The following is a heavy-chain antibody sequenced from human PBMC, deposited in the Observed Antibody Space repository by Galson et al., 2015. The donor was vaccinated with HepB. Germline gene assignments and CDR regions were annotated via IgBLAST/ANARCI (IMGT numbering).Heavy chain of an antibody. Sequence: SLRLSCAASGFTFSNHAMSWVRQVPGKGLECVSAITGDSATTYYADSAKGRFVVSRDNSKHTLYLQLNSLRAEDTAVYYCGKDGEQVRVYDYRGQGTLVTVSS. V-gene: IGHV3-23*01. CDR3: GKDGEQVRVYDY. CDR1: GFTFSNHA. J-gene: IGHJ4*01. D-gene: IGHD1/OR15-1a*01. CDR2: ITGDSATT.